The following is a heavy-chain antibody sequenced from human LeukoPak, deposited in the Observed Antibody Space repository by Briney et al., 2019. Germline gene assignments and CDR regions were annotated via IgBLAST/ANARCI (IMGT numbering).Heavy chain of an antibody. J-gene: IGHJ2*01. D-gene: IGHD2/OR15-2a*01. CDR1: GGSISSYY. Sequence: KPSETLSLTCTVSGGSISSYYWSWIRQPPGKGLEWIGYIYYSGSTYYNPSLKSRVTISVDTSKNQFSLKLSSVTAADTAVYYCARRDSTYWYFDVWGRGTLVTVSS. V-gene: IGHV4-59*01. CDR3: ARRDSTYWYFDV. CDR2: IYYSGST.